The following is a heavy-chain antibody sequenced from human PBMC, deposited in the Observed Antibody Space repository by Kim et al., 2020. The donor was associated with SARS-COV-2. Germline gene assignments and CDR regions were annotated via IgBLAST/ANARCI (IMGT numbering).Heavy chain of an antibody. CDR3: AKDTRRFGELLYYY. CDR1: GFTFSSYA. J-gene: IGHJ4*02. CDR2: ISGSGGST. Sequence: GGSVRLSCAASGFTFSSYAMSWVRQAPGKGLEWVSAISGSGGSTYYADSVKGRFTISRDNSKNTLYLQMNSLRAEDTAVYYCAKDTRRFGELLYYYWGQGTLVTVSS. D-gene: IGHD3-10*01. V-gene: IGHV3-23*01.